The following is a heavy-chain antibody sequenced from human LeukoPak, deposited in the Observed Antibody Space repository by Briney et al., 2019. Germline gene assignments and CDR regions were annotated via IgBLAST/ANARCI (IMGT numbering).Heavy chain of an antibody. CDR2: ISGSGGST. J-gene: IGHJ5*02. D-gene: IGHD3-10*01. V-gene: IGHV3-23*01. Sequence: GGSLRLSCAASGFTFSSYAMSWVRQAPGKGLEWVSAISGSGGSTYYADSVKGRFTISRDSSKNTLYLQMNSLRAEDTAVYYCAKSGGGFGELLNWFDPWGQGTLVTVSS. CDR1: GFTFSSYA. CDR3: AKSGGGFGELLNWFDP.